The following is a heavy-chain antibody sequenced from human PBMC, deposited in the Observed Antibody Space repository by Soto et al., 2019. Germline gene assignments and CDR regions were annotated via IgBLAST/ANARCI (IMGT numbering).Heavy chain of an antibody. V-gene: IGHV3-33*01. CDR3: VREESDHEGNWFDP. CDR1: GFTFSRYG. CDR2: IFYDGSRK. Sequence: ESGGGVVQPGRSLKLSCAASGFTFSRYGMHWVRQAPGKGLEWVAVIFYDGSRKEYAASLKGRFTISSDNSKNTLYLQMNSLRAEDTAVYYCVREESDHEGNWFDPWGQGTLVTVSS. J-gene: IGHJ5*02. D-gene: IGHD2-21*02.